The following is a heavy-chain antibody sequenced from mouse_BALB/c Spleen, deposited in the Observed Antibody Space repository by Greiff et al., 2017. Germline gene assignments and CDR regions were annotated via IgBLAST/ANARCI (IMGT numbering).Heavy chain of an antibody. Sequence: QVQLQQSGAELVKPGASVKLSCKASGYTFTSYWMHWVKQRPGQGLEWIGEIDPSDSYTNYNQKFKGKATLTVDKSSSTAYMQLSSLTSEDSAVYYCASIYYDYAMDYWGQGTSVTVSS. V-gene: IGHV1-69*02. CDR3: ASIYYDYAMDY. J-gene: IGHJ4*01. CDR2: IDPSDSYT. D-gene: IGHD2-4*01. CDR1: GYTFTSYW.